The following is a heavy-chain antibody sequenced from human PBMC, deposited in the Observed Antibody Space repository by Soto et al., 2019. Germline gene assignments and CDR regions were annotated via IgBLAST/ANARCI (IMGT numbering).Heavy chain of an antibody. D-gene: IGHD2-21*01. J-gene: IGHJ5*02. CDR3: AKSAVLATTSGGWCTWFDP. CDR1: GFSFSSFA. V-gene: IGHV3-23*01. Sequence: EVQLLESGGTLVQPGESLRLSCEVSGFSFSSFAMNWVRQAPGDGLEWVSSIRGTATSYADYVKGRFTISRDKSKNTVYIEKNTMRGEDTAEYYCAKSAVLATTSGGWCTWFDPWGQGTLFIVSS. CDR2: IRGTAT.